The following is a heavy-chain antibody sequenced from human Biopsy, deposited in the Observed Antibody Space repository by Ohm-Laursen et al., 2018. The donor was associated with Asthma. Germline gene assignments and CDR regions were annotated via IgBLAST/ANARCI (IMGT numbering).Heavy chain of an antibody. V-gene: IGHV3-30*18. D-gene: IGHD1-26*01. CDR2: ISYDGSNK. J-gene: IGHJ4*02. Sequence: SLRLSCAASGFTFSSYGMHWVRQAPGKGLEWVAVISYDGSNKYYADSVKGRFTISRDNSKNTLYMQMNSLRAEDTAVYYCAKRGSYFDYWGQGTLVTVSS. CDR1: GFTFSSYG. CDR3: AKRGSYFDY.